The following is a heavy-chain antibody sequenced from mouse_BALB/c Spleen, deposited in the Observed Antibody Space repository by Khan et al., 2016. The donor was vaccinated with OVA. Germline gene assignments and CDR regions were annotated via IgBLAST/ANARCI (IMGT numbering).Heavy chain of an antibody. D-gene: IGHD1-1*01. CDR1: GYTFTSYT. CDR3: GRDGACQRIYGWFAY. Sequence: QVQLQQSGAELARPGASVKMSCKASGYTFTSYTIHWIKLRPGQGLEWIGYINPSNGYTNYNQKFKDKAPLTADKSSTKAYLQLSRLISDDTAAEYGGRDGACQRIYGWFAYGGQGTLVTVSA. CDR2: INPSNGYT. V-gene: IGHV1-4*01. J-gene: IGHJ3*01.